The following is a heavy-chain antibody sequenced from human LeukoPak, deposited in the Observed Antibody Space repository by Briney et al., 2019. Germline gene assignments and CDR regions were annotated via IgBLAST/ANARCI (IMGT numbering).Heavy chain of an antibody. CDR2: ISSSSSYI. Sequence: GGSLRLSCAASGFTFSSYSMNWVRQAPGKGLEWVSSISSSSSYIYYADSVKGRFTISRDNAKNSLYLQMNSLRAEDTAVYYCAGVGLRCDAFDIWGQGTMVTVSS. CDR3: AGVGLRCDAFDI. D-gene: IGHD5-12*01. CDR1: GFTFSSYS. V-gene: IGHV3-21*01. J-gene: IGHJ3*02.